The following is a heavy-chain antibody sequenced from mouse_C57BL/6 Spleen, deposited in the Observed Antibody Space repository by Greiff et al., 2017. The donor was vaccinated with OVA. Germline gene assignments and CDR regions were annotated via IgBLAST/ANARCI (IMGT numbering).Heavy chain of an antibody. J-gene: IGHJ2*01. CDR2: IWSGGST. CDR1: GFSLTSYG. Sequence: VKLVESGPGLVQPSQSLSITCTVSGFSLTSYGVHWVRQSPGKGLEWLGMIWSGGSTDYNAAYISRLSISKDNSKSQDFYKMNSRQADDTAIYYCARNSCYGSFDYWGQGTTLTVSS. V-gene: IGHV2-2*01. D-gene: IGHD2-1*01. CDR3: ARNSCYGSFDY.